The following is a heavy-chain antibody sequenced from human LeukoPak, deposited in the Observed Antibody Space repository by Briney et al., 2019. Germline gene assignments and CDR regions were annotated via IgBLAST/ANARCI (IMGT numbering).Heavy chain of an antibody. V-gene: IGHV1-69*13. J-gene: IGHJ2*01. CDR1: GGTFISYA. Sequence: ASVKVSCKASGGTFISYAISWVRQAPGQGLEWMGGIIPIFGTANYAQKFQGRVTITADESTSTAYMELSSLRSEDTAVYYCARGYSYGSNYWYFDLWGRGTLVTVSS. CDR3: ARGYSYGSNYWYFDL. CDR2: IIPIFGTA. D-gene: IGHD5-18*01.